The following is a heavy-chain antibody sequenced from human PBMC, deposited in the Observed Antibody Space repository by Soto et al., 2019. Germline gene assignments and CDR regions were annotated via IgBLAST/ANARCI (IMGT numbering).Heavy chain of an antibody. J-gene: IGHJ4*02. CDR2: ISSSNTTR. V-gene: IGHV3-48*02. D-gene: IGHD5-12*01. Sequence: EVQLVESGGGLVQPGGSLRLSCEASGFSFSSYGMNWVRQAPGKGLEWVSYISSSNTTRNYADSVKGRFTISRDNAKNSLYLQMNSLRDEDTAVYYCARGVRVATYVDNWGQGILVTVSS. CDR3: ARGVRVATYVDN. CDR1: GFSFSSYG.